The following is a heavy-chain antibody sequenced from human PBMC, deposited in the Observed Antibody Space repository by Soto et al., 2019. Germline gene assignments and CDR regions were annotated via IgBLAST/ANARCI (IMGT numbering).Heavy chain of an antibody. Sequence: QVQLVQSGAEVKKPGASVKVSCKASGYTFTTYYIHWVRQAPGQGLEWMGIINPSGGSTSYAQNLQGRGTMTRDTSTSTVYMELSSLRSEYTAVYYCAREPGSNHNRFDPWGQGTLVTVSS. J-gene: IGHJ5*02. CDR1: GYTFTTYY. CDR2: INPSGGST. CDR3: AREPGSNHNRFDP. V-gene: IGHV1-46*01.